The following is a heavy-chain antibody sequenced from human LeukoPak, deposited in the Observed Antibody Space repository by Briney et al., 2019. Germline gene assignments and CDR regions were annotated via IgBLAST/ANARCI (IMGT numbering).Heavy chain of an antibody. Sequence: GGSLRLSCAASGFTFTSYAMSWVRQAPGKGLEWVSAINDDGGSTYYADSVKGRFTISRDNFKNTLYLQMNSLRAEDTALYFCVQRTPAYHSDYWGQGTLVTVSS. V-gene: IGHV3-23*01. CDR1: GFTFTSYA. D-gene: IGHD1-1*01. CDR3: VQRTPAYHSDY. J-gene: IGHJ4*02. CDR2: INDDGGST.